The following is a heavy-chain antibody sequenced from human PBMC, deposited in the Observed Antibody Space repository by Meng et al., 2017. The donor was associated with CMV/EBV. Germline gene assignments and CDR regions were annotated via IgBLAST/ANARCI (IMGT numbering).Heavy chain of an antibody. V-gene: IGHV3-7*01. J-gene: IGHJ2*01. D-gene: IGHD6-13*01. CDR1: GFTFSSYW. CDR2: IKQDGSEK. Sequence: GGSLRLSCAASGFTFSSYWMSWVRQAPGKGPEWVANIKQDGSEKYYVDSVKGRFTISRDNAKNSLYLQMNSLRAEDTAVYYCARVDGIATIRKYWYFDLWGRGTLVTVSS. CDR3: ARVDGIATIRKYWYFDL.